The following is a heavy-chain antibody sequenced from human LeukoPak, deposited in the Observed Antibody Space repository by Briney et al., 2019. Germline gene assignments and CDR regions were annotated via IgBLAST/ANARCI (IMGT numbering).Heavy chain of an antibody. CDR3: ASTLRFLPYRRFDY. D-gene: IGHD3-3*01. J-gene: IGHJ4*02. Sequence: YPSETLSLXCSVFGGSIISSNYYWGWIRQPTGKGLEWIGSIYQSGSGSSYYNPSLRSRVTISGDTSKNQFFLRLSSVTAADTAVYYCASTLRFLPYRRFDYWGQGTLVTVPS. CDR2: IYQSGSGSS. V-gene: IGHV4-39*01. CDR1: GGSIISSNYY.